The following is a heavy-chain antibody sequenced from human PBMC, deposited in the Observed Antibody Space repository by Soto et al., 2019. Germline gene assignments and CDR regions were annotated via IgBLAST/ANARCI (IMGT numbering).Heavy chain of an antibody. CDR2: IIPILVIA. CDR3: ARAADGSWIF. J-gene: IGHJ4*02. D-gene: IGHD3-10*01. CDR1: GGTFSSYT. Sequence: QVQLVQSGAEVKKPGSSVKVSCKASGGTFSSYTISWVLQAPGHGLEWMGRIIPILVIANYAHKFQGRVTITADKSTSKAYMKRSSLRSEDTAVYYCARAADGSWIFWGQGTMVTVSS. V-gene: IGHV1-69*02.